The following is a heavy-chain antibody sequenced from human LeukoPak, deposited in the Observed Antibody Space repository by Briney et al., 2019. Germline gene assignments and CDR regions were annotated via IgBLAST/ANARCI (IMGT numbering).Heavy chain of an antibody. V-gene: IGHV4-59*01. CDR2: LYNTRNT. Sequence: SETLSLTCTVSGASTSSYYWSWIRQPPGKGLEWIGYLYNTRNTYYNPSLKSRVTISVDTSKNQFSLKVSSVTAADTAVYYCARAGGYGLIDYWGQGTMVTVSS. CDR1: GASTSSYY. CDR3: ARAGGYGLIDY. D-gene: IGHD5-18*01. J-gene: IGHJ4*02.